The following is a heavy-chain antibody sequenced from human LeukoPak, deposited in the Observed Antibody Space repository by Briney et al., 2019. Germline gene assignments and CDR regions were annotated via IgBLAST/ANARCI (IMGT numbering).Heavy chain of an antibody. CDR2: ISGSGGST. CDR3: TRSGSYRGGDY. D-gene: IGHD1-26*01. J-gene: IGHJ4*02. V-gene: IGHV3-23*01. Sequence: GGSLRLSCAASGFTFSSYGMNWVRQAPGKGLEWVSAISGSGGSTYYADSVKGRFTISRDNSKNTLYLQMNSLTTEDTAVYYCTRSGSYRGGDYWGQGTLVTVSS. CDR1: GFTFSSYG.